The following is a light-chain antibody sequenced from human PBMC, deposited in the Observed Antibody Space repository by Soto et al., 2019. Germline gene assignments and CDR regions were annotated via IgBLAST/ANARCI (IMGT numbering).Light chain of an antibody. CDR2: GAS. V-gene: IGKV3-20*01. Sequence: EIVLTQSPGTLSLSPGERATLSCRASQSISSSYLAWYQQKPGQAPRLLIYGASSRATGTPDRFSGSGSGTDFTLTISRLEPEDFAVYYCQQYGSSPPRTIGQGTKVEIK. J-gene: IGKJ1*01. CDR1: QSISSSY. CDR3: QQYGSSPPRT.